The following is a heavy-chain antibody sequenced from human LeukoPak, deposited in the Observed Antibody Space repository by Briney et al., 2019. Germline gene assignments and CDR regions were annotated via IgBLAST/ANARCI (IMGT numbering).Heavy chain of an antibody. Sequence: GGSLRLSCAASGFTFDDYAMHWVRQAPGKGLEWVSVIYSGGSTYYADSVKGRFTISRDNSKNTLYLQMNSLRAEDTAVYYCARGGGRGGYNFGYWGQGTLVTVSS. CDR3: ARGGGRGGYNFGY. D-gene: IGHD5-24*01. CDR2: IYSGGST. V-gene: IGHV3-53*01. CDR1: GFTFDDYA. J-gene: IGHJ4*02.